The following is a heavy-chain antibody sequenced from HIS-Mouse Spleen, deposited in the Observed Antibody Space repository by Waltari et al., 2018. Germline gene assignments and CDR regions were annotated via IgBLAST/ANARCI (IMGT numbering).Heavy chain of an antibody. Sequence: QLQLQESGPGLVKPSETLSLTCTVPGGSISRSSYYWGWIRQPPGKGLEWIGSIYYSGSTYYNPSLKSRVTISVDTSKNQFSLKLSSVTAADTAVYYCARVPGDYSGAFDIWGQGTMVTVSS. CDR2: IYYSGST. CDR3: ARVPGDYSGAFDI. J-gene: IGHJ3*02. CDR1: GGSISRSSYY. D-gene: IGHD4-17*01. V-gene: IGHV4-39*07.